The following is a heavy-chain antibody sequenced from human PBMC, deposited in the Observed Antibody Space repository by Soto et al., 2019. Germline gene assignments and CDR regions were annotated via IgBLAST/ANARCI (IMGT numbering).Heavy chain of an antibody. J-gene: IGHJ3*02. V-gene: IGHV3-33*01. Sequence: GGSPRLSCAASGFTFSSYGMHWVRQAPGKGLEWVAVIWYDGSNKYYADSVKGRFTISRDNSKNTLYLQMNSLRAEDTAVYYCARETTWVAFDIWGQGTMVTVSS. D-gene: IGHD4-17*01. CDR3: ARETTWVAFDI. CDR1: GFTFSSYG. CDR2: IWYDGSNK.